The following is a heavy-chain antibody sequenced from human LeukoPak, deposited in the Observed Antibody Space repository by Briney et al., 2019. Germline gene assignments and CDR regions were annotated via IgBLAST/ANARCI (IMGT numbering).Heavy chain of an antibody. CDR3: ARGHVTVSARDDAFDI. Sequence: GGSLRLSCAASGFTFSSYSMNWVRQAPGKGLEWVSSISSSSSYIYYADSVKGRFTISRDNAKNSLYLQMNSLRAEDTAVYYCARGHVTVSARDDAFDIWGQGTMVTVSS. V-gene: IGHV3-21*01. CDR2: ISSSSSYI. J-gene: IGHJ3*02. D-gene: IGHD5/OR15-5a*01. CDR1: GFTFSSYS.